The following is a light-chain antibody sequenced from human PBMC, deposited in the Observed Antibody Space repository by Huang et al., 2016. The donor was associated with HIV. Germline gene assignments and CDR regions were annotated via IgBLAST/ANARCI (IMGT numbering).Light chain of an antibody. J-gene: IGKJ5*01. CDR3: QQYYSSLIT. CDR1: QSVLYNSNNKNY. CDR2: WAS. V-gene: IGKV4-1*01. Sequence: DIVMTQSPDSLAVSLGERATINCKSSQSVLYNSNNKNYLAWYQQKPGQPPKLLIYWASTRASGVPDRFIGSGSGTDFTLTISSLQAEDVAVYYCQQYYSSLITFGQGTRLEIK.